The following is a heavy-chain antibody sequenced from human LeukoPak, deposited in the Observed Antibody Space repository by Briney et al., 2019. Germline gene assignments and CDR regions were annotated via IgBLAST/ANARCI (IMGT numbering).Heavy chain of an antibody. Sequence: GGSLRLSCAASGFTFSSYEMNWVRQAPGKGLEWVSYISSSGSTIYYADSAKGRFTISRDNAKNSLYLQMNSLRAEDTAVYYCARVPEGVRGYSYGYGFDYWGQGTLVTVSS. D-gene: IGHD5-18*01. CDR2: ISSSGSTI. CDR3: ARVPEGVRGYSYGYGFDY. CDR1: GFTFSSYE. V-gene: IGHV3-48*03. J-gene: IGHJ4*02.